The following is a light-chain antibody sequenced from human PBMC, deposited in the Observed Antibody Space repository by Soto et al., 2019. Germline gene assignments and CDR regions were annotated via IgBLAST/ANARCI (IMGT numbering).Light chain of an antibody. CDR2: EVT. CDR3: CSYAGNKLI. CDR1: SNDIGGYDV. J-gene: IGLJ2*01. Sequence: QSALTQPASVSGSPGQSITISCSGTSNDIGGYDVVSWYQQLPGKAPKLLIHEVTRRPSEISSRFSGSKSGNTASLTLSGLQPEDEADYYCCSYAGNKLIFGGGTKLTVL. V-gene: IGLV2-23*02.